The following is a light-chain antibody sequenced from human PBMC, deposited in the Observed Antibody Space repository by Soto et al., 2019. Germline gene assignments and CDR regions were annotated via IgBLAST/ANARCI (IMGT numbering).Light chain of an antibody. J-gene: IGKJ4*01. Sequence: ESVLTQSPATLSLSPGERATLSCRASQSVSSYLAWYQQKPGQAPRLLIYDASTRATGIPARFSGSGSGTDFTLTISSLEPEDVAVYYCQQRSDWPPLTFGGGTKVEIK. CDR1: QSVSSY. CDR2: DAS. CDR3: QQRSDWPPLT. V-gene: IGKV3-11*01.